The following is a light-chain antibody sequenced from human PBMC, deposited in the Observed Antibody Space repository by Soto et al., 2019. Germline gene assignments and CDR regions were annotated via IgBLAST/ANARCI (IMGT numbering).Light chain of an antibody. J-gene: IGLJ1*01. CDR1: SSDVGGYKY. V-gene: IGLV2-14*01. Sequence: QSALTQPASVSASPGQSITISCTGTSSDVGGYKYVSWYQHHTGKVPKLIIYEVTNRPSRVSNRLSGSKSGNVASLTISGLQAEDEADYYCISYTSSGTLVFGTGTKLTVL. CDR3: ISYTSSGTLV. CDR2: EVT.